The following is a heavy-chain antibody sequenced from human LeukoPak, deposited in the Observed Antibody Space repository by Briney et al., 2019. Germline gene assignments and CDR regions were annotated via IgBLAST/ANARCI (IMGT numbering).Heavy chain of an antibody. CDR1: GGSFSGYY. Sequence: KPSETLSLTCAVYGGSFSGYYWSWIRQPPGKGLEWIGEINHSGSTNYNPSLKSRVTISVDTSKNQFSLKLSSVTAADTAVYYCARGRVVVVIALQPRHFDYWGQGTLVTVSS. J-gene: IGHJ4*02. D-gene: IGHD2-21*01. CDR2: INHSGST. V-gene: IGHV4-34*01. CDR3: ARGRVVVVIALQPRHFDY.